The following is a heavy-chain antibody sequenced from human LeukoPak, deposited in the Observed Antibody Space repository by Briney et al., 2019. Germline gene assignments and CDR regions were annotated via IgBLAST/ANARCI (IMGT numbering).Heavy chain of an antibody. J-gene: IGHJ6*02. D-gene: IGHD6-19*01. Sequence: GASVKVSCRASGYTFTRYGISWVRQTPGQGLEWMGSISAYNGNTNYAQKLQGRVTMTTDTSTSTAYMELRSLRSDDTAVYYCAREGYSIGWNPEAVVSYYYYGMDVWGQGTTVTVSS. V-gene: IGHV1-18*04. CDR2: ISAYNGNT. CDR1: GYTFTRYG. CDR3: AREGYSIGWNPEAVVSYYYYGMDV.